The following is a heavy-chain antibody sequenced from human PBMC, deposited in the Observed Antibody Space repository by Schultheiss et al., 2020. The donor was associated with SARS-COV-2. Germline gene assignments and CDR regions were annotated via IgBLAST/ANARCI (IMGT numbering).Heavy chain of an antibody. CDR1: GFTFSSYE. J-gene: IGHJ4*02. V-gene: IGHV3-23*01. D-gene: IGHD6-19*01. CDR2: ISGSGGST. Sequence: GGSLRLSCAASGFTFSSYEMNWVRQAPGKGLEWVSAISGSGGSTYYADSVKGRFTISRDNSKNTLYLQMNSLRAEDTAVYYCARRDSSGWYPPDYWGQGTLVTVSS. CDR3: ARRDSSGWYPPDY.